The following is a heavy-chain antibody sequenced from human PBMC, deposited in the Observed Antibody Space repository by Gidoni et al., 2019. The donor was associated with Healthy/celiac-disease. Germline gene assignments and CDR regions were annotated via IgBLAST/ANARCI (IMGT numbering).Heavy chain of an antibody. D-gene: IGHD1-26*01. CDR2: IYTSGST. J-gene: IGHJ4*02. V-gene: IGHV4-4*07. Sequence: QVQLQESGPGLVKPSETLSLTCTVPGGSISSYYWSWIRQPAGKGLEWIGRIYTSGSTNYNPYRKSRVTMSVDTSKNQFSLKLSSVTAADTDVYYCARASSGSYYGTEDYWGQGTLVTVSS. CDR1: GGSISSYY. CDR3: ARASSGSYYGTEDY.